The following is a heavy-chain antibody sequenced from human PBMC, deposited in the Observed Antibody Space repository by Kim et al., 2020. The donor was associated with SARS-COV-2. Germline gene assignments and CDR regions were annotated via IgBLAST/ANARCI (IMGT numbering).Heavy chain of an antibody. CDR3: ARAWVYGSGSYHWFDP. Sequence: SVKVSCKASGGTFSSYAISWVRQAPGQGLEWMGGIIPIFGTANYAQKFQGRVTITADESTSTAYMELSSLRSEDTAVYYCARAWVYGSGSYHWFDPWGQGTLVTVSS. V-gene: IGHV1-69*13. CDR1: GGTFSSYA. D-gene: IGHD3-10*01. CDR2: IIPIFGTA. J-gene: IGHJ5*02.